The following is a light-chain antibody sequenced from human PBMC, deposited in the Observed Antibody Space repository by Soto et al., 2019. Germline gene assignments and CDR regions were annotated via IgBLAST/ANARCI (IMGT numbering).Light chain of an antibody. CDR2: KAS. J-gene: IGKJ1*01. V-gene: IGKV1-5*03. Sequence: DLQMTQSPSTLSASVGDRVPITCRASQSISSWLAWYQQKPGKAPKVLIYKASSLESGVPSRFSGSGSGTELTITISSLQPDDFETYYCQQYNSYSEAFGQGTKVDIK. CDR3: QQYNSYSEA. CDR1: QSISSW.